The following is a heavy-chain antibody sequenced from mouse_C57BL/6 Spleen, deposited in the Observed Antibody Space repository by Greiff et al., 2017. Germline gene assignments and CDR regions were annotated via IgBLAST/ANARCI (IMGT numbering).Heavy chain of an antibody. CDR3: ARTDSNYVDY. J-gene: IGHJ2*01. Sequence: QVQLKQPGAELVMPGASVKLSCKASGYTFTSYWMHWVKQRPGQGLEWIGEIDPSDSYTNYNQKFKGKSTLTVDKSSSTAYMQLSSLTSEDSAVYYCARTDSNYVDYWGQGTTLTVSS. CDR2: IDPSDSYT. V-gene: IGHV1-69*01. CDR1: GYTFTSYW.